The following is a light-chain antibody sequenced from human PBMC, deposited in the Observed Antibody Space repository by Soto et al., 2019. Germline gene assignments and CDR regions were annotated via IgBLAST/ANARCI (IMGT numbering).Light chain of an antibody. CDR3: MQALQTPRT. V-gene: IGKV2-28*01. CDR2: LGS. CDR1: QSLLHSNGYNY. J-gene: IGKJ4*01. Sequence: DIVMTQSPLSLPVTPGEPASISCRSSQSLLHSNGYNYLDWYLQKPGQSPQLLIYLGSNRASGVPDRLSGSGSGTDFALKISRVEAEDVGVYYCMQALQTPRTFGAGTKVEIK.